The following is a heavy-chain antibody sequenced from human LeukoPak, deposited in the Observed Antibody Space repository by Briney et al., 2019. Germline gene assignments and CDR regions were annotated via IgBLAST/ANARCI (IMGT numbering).Heavy chain of an antibody. V-gene: IGHV3-7*01. D-gene: IGHD3-3*01. Sequence: GGSLRLSCAASGFTFSSYWMSWVRQAPGKGLEWVANIKQDGSEKYYVDSVKGRFTISGDNAKNSLYLQMNSLRAEDTAVYYCAREDIPSGFWSYYYYGMDVWGQGTTVNVSS. J-gene: IGHJ6*02. CDR2: IKQDGSEK. CDR3: AREDIPSGFWSYYYYGMDV. CDR1: GFTFSSYW.